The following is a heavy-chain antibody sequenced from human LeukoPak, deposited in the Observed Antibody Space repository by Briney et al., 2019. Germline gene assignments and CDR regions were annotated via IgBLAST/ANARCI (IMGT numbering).Heavy chain of an antibody. CDR3: AKDPLGIAVADDAFDI. Sequence: GGSLRLSCAASGFSISGYWMSWVRQAPGKGLEWVANIKQDGSEKYFVDSVKGRFTISRDNSKNTLYLQMNSLRAEDTAVYYCAKDPLGIAVADDAFDIWGQGTMVTVSS. V-gene: IGHV3-7*03. J-gene: IGHJ3*02. D-gene: IGHD6-19*01. CDR2: IKQDGSEK. CDR1: GFSISGYW.